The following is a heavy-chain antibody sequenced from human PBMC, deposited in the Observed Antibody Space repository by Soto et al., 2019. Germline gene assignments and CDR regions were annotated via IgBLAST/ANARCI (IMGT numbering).Heavy chain of an antibody. D-gene: IGHD6-13*01. CDR2: VYYTGTT. CDR1: GGSISSYF. J-gene: IGHJ4*02. Sequence: QVQLQESGPGRLKPSETLSLTCTVSGGSISSYFYIWVRQPPGKGLEWIGSVYYTGTTDYNPSPKSRVTISVDTSKTQFSLNLRSVTAADTAVYYCARDLAAVPRAFDYWGRGTLVTVSS. V-gene: IGHV4-59*01. CDR3: ARDLAAVPRAFDY.